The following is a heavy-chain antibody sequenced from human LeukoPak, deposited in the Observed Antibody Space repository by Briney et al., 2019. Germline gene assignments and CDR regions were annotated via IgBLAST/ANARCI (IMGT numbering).Heavy chain of an antibody. CDR2: ISSSGSTI. J-gene: IGHJ5*02. CDR3: ARDLLGLPHWFDP. V-gene: IGHV3-48*03. Sequence: GGSLRLSCAASGFTFSSYEMNWVRQAPGKGLEWVSYISSSGSTIYYADSVKGRFTISRDNAKNSLYLQMNSLRAEDTAVYYCARDLLGLPHWFDPWGQGTLVTVSS. D-gene: IGHD3-10*01. CDR1: GFTFSSYE.